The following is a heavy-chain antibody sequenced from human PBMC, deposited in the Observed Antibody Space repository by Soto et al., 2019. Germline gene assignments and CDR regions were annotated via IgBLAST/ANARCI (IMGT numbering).Heavy chain of an antibody. CDR3: ARVTWGATMNYYYYYGMDV. D-gene: IGHD1-26*01. Sequence: ASVKVSCNASGYTFTSYAMHWVRQAPGQRLEWMGWINAGNGNTKYSQKFQGRVTITRDTSASTAYMELSSLRSEDTAVYYCARVTWGATMNYYYYYGMDVWGQGTTVTVSS. CDR1: GYTFTSYA. J-gene: IGHJ6*02. CDR2: INAGNGNT. V-gene: IGHV1-3*01.